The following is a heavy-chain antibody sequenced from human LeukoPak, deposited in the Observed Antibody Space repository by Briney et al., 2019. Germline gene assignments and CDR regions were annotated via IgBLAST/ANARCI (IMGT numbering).Heavy chain of an antibody. CDR2: IDNSDGNT. CDR3: ARAFTYYYDSSGYYYDY. D-gene: IGHD3-22*01. V-gene: IGHV3-23*01. CDR1: GFTFSTYA. Sequence: TGGSLRLSCAASGFTFSTYAMNWVRQAPGKGLEWVSAIDNSDGNTYYADSVQGRFTISRHNSKNTLYLQMNSLRAEDTAVYYCARAFTYYYDSSGYYYDYWGQGTLVTVSS. J-gene: IGHJ4*02.